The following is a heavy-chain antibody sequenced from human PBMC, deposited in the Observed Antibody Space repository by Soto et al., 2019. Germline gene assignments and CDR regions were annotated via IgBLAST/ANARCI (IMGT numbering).Heavy chain of an antibody. V-gene: IGHV4-30-4*01. J-gene: IGHJ6*02. CDR1: GASISSDDYY. Sequence: QVQLQESGPGLVKPSQTLSLTCSISGASISSDDYYWSWFRQPPGKGLEWIGYISYRRSTYYNPSLKRRITISVDTSKTQFSLILSSVTAADTAVFYCAREVNNYYGMDVWGQGTTVTVSS. CDR2: ISYRRST. CDR3: AREVNNYYGMDV.